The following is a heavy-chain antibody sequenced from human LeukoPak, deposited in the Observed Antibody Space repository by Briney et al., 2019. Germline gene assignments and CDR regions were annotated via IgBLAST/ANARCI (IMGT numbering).Heavy chain of an antibody. V-gene: IGHV4-39*01. CDR1: GGSISSSTNY. J-gene: IGHJ5*02. CDR2: IYYSGST. CDR3: AKFRAPSAWWSDP. Sequence: PSETLSLTCTVSGGSISSSTNYWGWIRQPPGKGLEWIGIIYYSGSTYYNPSLKSRVSISVDTSKNQLSLKLRSVTTADTAVYYRAKFRAPSAWWSDPWGQGTLVTVSS.